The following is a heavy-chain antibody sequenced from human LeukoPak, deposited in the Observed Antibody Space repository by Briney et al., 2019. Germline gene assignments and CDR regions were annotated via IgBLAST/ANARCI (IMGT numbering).Heavy chain of an antibody. CDR2: IYYSGST. D-gene: IGHD1-26*01. CDR1: GGSISSSSYY. V-gene: IGHV4-39*07. Sequence: SETLSLTCTVSGGSISSSSYYWGWIRQPPGKGLEWIGSIYYSGSTYYNPSLKSRVTISVDTSKNQFSLKLSSVTAADTAVYYCARDRKVGATSRWGQGTLVTVSS. J-gene: IGHJ4*02. CDR3: ARDRKVGATSR.